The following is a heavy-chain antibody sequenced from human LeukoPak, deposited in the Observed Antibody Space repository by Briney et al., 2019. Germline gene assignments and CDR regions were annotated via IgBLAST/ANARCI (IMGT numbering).Heavy chain of an antibody. CDR2: IYSGGST. CDR1: GFTFSSYA. J-gene: IGHJ5*02. Sequence: GGSLRLSCAAPGFTFSSYAMHWVRQAPGKGLEWVSVIYSGGSTFYADSVKGRFTISRDNSKNTLYLQMNSLRAEDTAVYYCARGSAAAGFDPWGQGTLVTVSS. V-gene: IGHV3-53*01. D-gene: IGHD6-13*01. CDR3: ARGSAAAGFDP.